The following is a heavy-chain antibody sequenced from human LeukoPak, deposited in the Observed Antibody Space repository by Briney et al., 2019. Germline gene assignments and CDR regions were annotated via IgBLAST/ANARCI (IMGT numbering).Heavy chain of an antibody. CDR3: AKSPLDTSLTIYFDY. CDR1: GFTFSIYA. V-gene: IGHV3-23*01. Sequence: GGSLRLSCAASGFTFSIYAMSWVRQAPGKGLEWVSALTNSGGTTYYAGSVKGRFTISRDNSKNTLYLQMNSLRAEDTAIYYCAKSPLDTSLTIYFDYWGQGTLVTASS. CDR2: LTNSGGTT. J-gene: IGHJ4*02. D-gene: IGHD3-22*01.